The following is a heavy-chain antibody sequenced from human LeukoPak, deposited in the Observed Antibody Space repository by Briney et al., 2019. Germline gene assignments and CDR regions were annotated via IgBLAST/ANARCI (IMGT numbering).Heavy chain of an antibody. J-gene: IGHJ4*02. V-gene: IGHV5-51*01. CDR1: GYSFTSYW. D-gene: IGHD3-16*02. CDR3: ARIVLRLGELSPFDY. Sequence: GESLKISCKGSGYSFTSYWIGWVRQMPGKGLEWIGIIYPGDSDTRYSPSFQGQVTISADKSISTAYLQWSSLKASDTAMYYCARIVLRLGELSPFDYWGQGTLVTVSS. CDR2: IYPGDSDT.